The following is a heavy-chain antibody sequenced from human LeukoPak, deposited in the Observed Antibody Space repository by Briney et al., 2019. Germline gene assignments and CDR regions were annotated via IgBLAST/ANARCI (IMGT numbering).Heavy chain of an antibody. CDR2: IYYTGST. CDR1: GGAITNYY. J-gene: IGHJ3*02. V-gene: IGHV4-59*01. D-gene: IGHD4-17*01. Sequence: SETLSLTCGVSGGAITNYYWNWIRQAPGKGLEWLGYIYYTGSTTYNPSVKSRITISLDTSKKQISLKLRSVTAADTAVYYCARAYDYGDPNDAFDIWGQGTMVTVSS. CDR3: ARAYDYGDPNDAFDI.